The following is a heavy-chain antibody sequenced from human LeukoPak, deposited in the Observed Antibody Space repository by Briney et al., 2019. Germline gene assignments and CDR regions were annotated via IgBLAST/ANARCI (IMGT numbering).Heavy chain of an antibody. CDR3: ARDSRDIVVVPAAMDGYYYYYMDV. V-gene: IGHV3-21*01. Sequence: PGGSLRLSCAASGFTFSSYSMNWVRQAPGKGLEWVSSISSSSSYIYYADSAKGRFTTSRDNAKNSLYLQMNSLRAEDTAVYYCARDSRDIVVVPAAMDGYYYYYMDVWGKGTTVTVSS. CDR2: ISSSSSYI. D-gene: IGHD2-2*01. CDR1: GFTFSSYS. J-gene: IGHJ6*03.